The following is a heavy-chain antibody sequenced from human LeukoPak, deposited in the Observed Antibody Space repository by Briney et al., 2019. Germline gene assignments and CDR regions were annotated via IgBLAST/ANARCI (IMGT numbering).Heavy chain of an antibody. D-gene: IGHD2-8*01. J-gene: IGHJ3*02. CDR2: ISSDATTK. CDR3: ARPNGDAFDI. CDR1: GFTFSFYA. V-gene: IGHV3-30*04. Sequence: QAGGSLRLSCAASGFTFSFYAIHWVRQAPGKGLEWVAVISSDATTKFYADSVKGRFTISRDNSKTTLYLQMNSLRAEDTAVYYCARPNGDAFDIWGQGTMVTVSS.